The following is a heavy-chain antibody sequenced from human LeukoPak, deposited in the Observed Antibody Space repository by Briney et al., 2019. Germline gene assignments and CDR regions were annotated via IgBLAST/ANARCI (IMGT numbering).Heavy chain of an antibody. CDR3: ARESSSGWYDAFDI. Sequence: GGSLRLSCAASGFTFSSYWMHWVRQAPGKGLGWVSRINRDGSSTTYADSVKGRFTPSRDNAKNTVYLQMNSLRAADTAVYYCARESSSGWYDAFDIWGQGTMVTVSS. J-gene: IGHJ3*02. V-gene: IGHV3-74*01. CDR2: INRDGSST. D-gene: IGHD6-19*01. CDR1: GFTFSSYW.